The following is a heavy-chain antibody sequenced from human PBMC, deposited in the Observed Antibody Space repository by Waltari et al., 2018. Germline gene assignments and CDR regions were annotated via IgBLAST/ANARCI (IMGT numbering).Heavy chain of an antibody. D-gene: IGHD6-6*01. CDR1: GGSISSSRYY. Sequence: QLQLQESGPGLVKPSETLSPTSTVSGGSISSSRYYWGWVRQPPGKGLEWIGSIYYSGSTYYNPSLKSRVTISVDTSKNQFSLKLSSVTAADTAVYYCARGVRQLVRRGAFDIWGQGTMVTVSS. CDR3: ARGVRQLVRRGAFDI. CDR2: IYYSGST. V-gene: IGHV4-39*01. J-gene: IGHJ3*02.